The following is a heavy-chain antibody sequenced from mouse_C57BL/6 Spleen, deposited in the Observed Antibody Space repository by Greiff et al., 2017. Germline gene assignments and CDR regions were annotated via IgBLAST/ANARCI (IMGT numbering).Heavy chain of an antibody. V-gene: IGHV1-50*01. Sequence: QVQLQQPGAELVKPGASVKLSCKASGYTFTSYWMQWVKQRPGQGLEWIGEIDPSDSYTNYNQKFKGKATLTVDTSSSTAYMQLSSLTSEDSAVYYCAREREGFGYWGQGTTLTVSS. CDR3: AREREGFGY. CDR2: IDPSDSYT. J-gene: IGHJ2*01. CDR1: GYTFTSYW.